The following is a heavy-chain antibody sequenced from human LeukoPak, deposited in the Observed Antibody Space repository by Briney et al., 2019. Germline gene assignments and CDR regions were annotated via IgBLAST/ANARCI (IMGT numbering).Heavy chain of an antibody. Sequence: PGGSLRLSCAASGFTFSSYAMHWVRQAPGKGLEWVAVISYDGSNKYYADSVKGRFTISRDNSKNTLYLQMNSLRAEDTAVYYCARGVFGELLSYIDYWGQGTLVTVSS. CDR1: GFTFSSYA. CDR3: ARGVFGELLSYIDY. V-gene: IGHV3-30-3*01. D-gene: IGHD3-10*02. CDR2: ISYDGSNK. J-gene: IGHJ4*02.